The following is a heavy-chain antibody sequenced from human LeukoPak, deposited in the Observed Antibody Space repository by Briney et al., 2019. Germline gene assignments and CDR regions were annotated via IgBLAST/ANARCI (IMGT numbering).Heavy chain of an antibody. CDR3: ARGLQVAGDFDY. CDR1: GGSISSYY. J-gene: IGHJ4*02. V-gene: IGHV4-59*12. Sequence: PSETLSLTCTVSGGSISSYYWSWIRQPPGKGLEWIGYIYYSGSTNYNPSLKSRVTISVDTSKNQFSLKLSSVTAADTAVYYCARGLQVAGDFDYWGQGTLVTVSS. D-gene: IGHD5-12*01. CDR2: IYYSGST.